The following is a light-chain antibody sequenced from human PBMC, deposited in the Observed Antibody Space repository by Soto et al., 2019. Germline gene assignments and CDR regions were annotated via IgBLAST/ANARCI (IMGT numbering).Light chain of an antibody. Sequence: EIVMTQSPATLSVSPGERATLSCRASQSVSSNLAWYQQKPGQAPRLIIHGASTRATGIPARFSGSGSGTDFTLTISSLQSEDFAVYYCQQYNTWPGTFCQGTKVEIK. CDR1: QSVSSN. V-gene: IGKV3-15*01. CDR2: GAS. J-gene: IGKJ1*01. CDR3: QQYNTWPGT.